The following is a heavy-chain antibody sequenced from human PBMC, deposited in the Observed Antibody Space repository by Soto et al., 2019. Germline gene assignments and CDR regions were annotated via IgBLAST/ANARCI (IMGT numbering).Heavy chain of an antibody. V-gene: IGHV5-51*03. CDR3: ARAYDILTGYYKDAFDI. CDR1: GYSFTSYW. CDR2: IYPGDSDT. J-gene: IGHJ3*02. Sequence: EVQLVQSGAEVKKPGESLKISCKGSGYSFTSYWIGWVRQMPGKGLEWMGIIYPGDSDTRYSPSFQGQVTISADKSISTAYRQWSSLKASDTAMYYCARAYDILTGYYKDAFDIWGQGTMVTVSS. D-gene: IGHD3-9*01.